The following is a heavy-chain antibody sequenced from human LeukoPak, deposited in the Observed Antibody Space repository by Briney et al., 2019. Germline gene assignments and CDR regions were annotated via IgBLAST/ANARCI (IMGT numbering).Heavy chain of an antibody. D-gene: IGHD6-13*01. CDR1: GGSSSSSNYY. CDR2: IYYSGST. CDR3: ARDNGLVAAAGKRFGHFDY. J-gene: IGHJ4*02. V-gene: IGHV4-39*07. Sequence: SETLSLTCTVSGGSSSSSNYYWGWIRQPPGKGLEWIGSIYYSGSTYYNPSLKSRVTISVDTSKNQFSLKLSSVTAADTAVYYCARDNGLVAAAGKRFGHFDYWGQGTLVTVSS.